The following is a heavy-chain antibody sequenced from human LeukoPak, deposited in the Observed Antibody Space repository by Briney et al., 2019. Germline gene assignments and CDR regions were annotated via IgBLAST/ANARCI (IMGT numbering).Heavy chain of an antibody. CDR2: IYYSGST. J-gene: IGHJ4*02. CDR3: ARLDGYFDWLLTIDY. D-gene: IGHD3-9*01. CDR1: GGSISSSSYY. V-gene: IGHV4-39*01. Sequence: SETLSLTCTVSGGSISSSSYYWGWIRPPPGKGLEWVGSIYYSGSTYYNPSLKSRVTISVDTSKNQFSLKLSSVTAADTAVYYCARLDGYFDWLLTIDYWGQGTLVTVSS.